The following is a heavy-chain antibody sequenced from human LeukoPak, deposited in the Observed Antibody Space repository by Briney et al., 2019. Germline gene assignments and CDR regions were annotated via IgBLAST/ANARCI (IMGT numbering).Heavy chain of an antibody. CDR3: AKDYLRITGTTGGFDY. CDR2: INPSGGST. D-gene: IGHD1-7*01. Sequence: ASVKVSCKASGYTFTSYYMHWVRQAPGQWLEWMGIINPSGGSTSYAQKFQGRVTMTRDTSTSTVYMELSSLRSEDTAVYYCAKDYLRITGTTGGFDYWGQGTLVTVSS. CDR1: GYTFTSYY. J-gene: IGHJ4*02. V-gene: IGHV1-46*01.